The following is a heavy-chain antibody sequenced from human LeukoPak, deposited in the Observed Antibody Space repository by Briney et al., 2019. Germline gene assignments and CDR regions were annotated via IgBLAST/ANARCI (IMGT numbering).Heavy chain of an antibody. CDR1: GGSFSGYY. J-gene: IGHJ4*02. D-gene: IGHD3-3*01. CDR2: INHSGST. V-gene: IGHV4-34*01. Sequence: SETLSLTCAVYGGSFSGYYWSWIRQPPGKGLEWIGEINHSGSTNYNPSLKSRVTISVDTSKNQFSLRLSSVTAADTAVYYCARGLYDFWSGYYDYWGQGTLVTVSS. CDR3: ARGLYDFWSGYYDY.